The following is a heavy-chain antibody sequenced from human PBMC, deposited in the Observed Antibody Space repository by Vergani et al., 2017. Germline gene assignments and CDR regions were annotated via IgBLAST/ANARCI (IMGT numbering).Heavy chain of an antibody. D-gene: IGHD5-12*01. Sequence: QITLKESGPTLVKPTQTLTLTCTFSGFSLSTSGVGVGWIRQPPGKALEWLALIYWDDDKRYSPSLKSRLTITKDTSKNQVVLTMTNMDPVDTATYYCAHMRPSPVDIVATIWGDFDYWGQGTLVTVSS. CDR1: GFSLSTSGVG. CDR2: IYWDDDK. V-gene: IGHV2-5*02. CDR3: AHMRPSPVDIVATIWGDFDY. J-gene: IGHJ4*02.